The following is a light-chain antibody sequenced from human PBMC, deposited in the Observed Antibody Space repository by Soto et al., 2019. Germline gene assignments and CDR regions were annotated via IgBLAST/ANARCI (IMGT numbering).Light chain of an antibody. Sequence: QSALTQPASVSGSPGQSITISCTGTSSDVGGYNYVSWYQQQSGKAPKLMIHEVSNRPSGVSNRFSGSKSGNTASLTISGLQAEDEADYYCSSYTSSSSVFGTGTKLTVL. J-gene: IGLJ1*01. V-gene: IGLV2-14*01. CDR3: SSYTSSSSV. CDR1: SSDVGGYNY. CDR2: EVS.